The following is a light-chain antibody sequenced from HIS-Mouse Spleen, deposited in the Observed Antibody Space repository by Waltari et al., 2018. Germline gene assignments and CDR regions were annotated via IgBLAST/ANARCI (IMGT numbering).Light chain of an antibody. J-gene: IGLJ2*01. CDR3: YSTDSSGNHRV. CDR1: ALPKKY. CDR2: EDR. Sequence: SYELTQPPSVSVSPGQTARITCPGDALPKKYAYWYQQKSGQAPVLVIYEDRQRPSGIPERFSGSSSGTMATLTISGAQVEDEADYYCYSTDSSGNHRVFGGGTKLTVL. V-gene: IGLV3-10*01.